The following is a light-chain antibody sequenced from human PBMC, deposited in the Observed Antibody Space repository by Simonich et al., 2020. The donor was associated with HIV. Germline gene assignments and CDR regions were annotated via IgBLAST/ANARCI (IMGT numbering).Light chain of an antibody. J-gene: IGKJ1*01. Sequence: DIQMTQSPSSLSASVGDRVTITCRASQSISSYLNWYQQKPGKAPKLLIYAASSLQSGVPSRFSGSGSGTDFTLTISSLQPEDFATYYCQQYFSTPPWTFGRGTRVEIK. CDR3: QQYFSTPPWT. CDR1: QSISSY. CDR2: AAS. V-gene: IGKV1-39*01.